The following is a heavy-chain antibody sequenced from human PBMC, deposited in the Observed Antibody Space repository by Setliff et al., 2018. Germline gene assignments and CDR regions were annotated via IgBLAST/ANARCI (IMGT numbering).Heavy chain of an antibody. CDR2: SSAYNGKT. CDR1: GYTFTSYG. D-gene: IGHD3-3*01. Sequence: ASVKVSCKSSGYTFTSYGISWMRQAPGQGLEWMGWSSAYNGKTQYAQKFQGRVTMTTDTPTSTAYMELMSLTSDDTALYFCARDRFYNSWSGTSITAPHDAFDIWGQGTMGTVSS. CDR3: ARDRFYNSWSGTSITAPHDAFDI. V-gene: IGHV1-18*01. J-gene: IGHJ3*02.